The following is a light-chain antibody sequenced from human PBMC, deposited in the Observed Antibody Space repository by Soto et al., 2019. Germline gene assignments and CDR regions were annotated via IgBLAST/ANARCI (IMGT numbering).Light chain of an antibody. CDR2: DVS. J-gene: IGLJ2*01. Sequence: QSVLTQPASVSGSPGQSITISCTGTSSDVGGYNYVSWYQQHPGKAPKLMIYDVSNRPSGVSNRFSGSKSGNTASLTISGLQAEDEADYYFSSYTSSSSLYVVFGGGTKLTVL. V-gene: IGLV2-14*01. CDR3: SSYTSSSSLYVV. CDR1: SSDVGGYNY.